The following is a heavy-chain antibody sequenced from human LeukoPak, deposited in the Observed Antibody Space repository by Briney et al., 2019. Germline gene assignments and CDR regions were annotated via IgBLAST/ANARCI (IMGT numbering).Heavy chain of an antibody. CDR2: ISDDGGNK. CDR1: GFTFSNYG. J-gene: IGHJ4*02. Sequence: GGSLRLSCAASGFTFSNYGMHWVRQAPGKGLEWVAVISDDGGNKYYADSVKGRFTISRDNSKNTLYLQMNSLRAEDTAVYYCAKAETVTQRGHFDYWGQGTLVTVSS. V-gene: IGHV3-30*18. CDR3: AKAETVTQRGHFDY. D-gene: IGHD4-17*01.